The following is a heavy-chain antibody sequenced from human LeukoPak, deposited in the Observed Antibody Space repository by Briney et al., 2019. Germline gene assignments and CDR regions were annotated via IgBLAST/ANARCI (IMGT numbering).Heavy chain of an antibody. CDR2: ISSSGSTI. CDR3: ARDEWVAAAGTSMDYGMDV. V-gene: IGHV3-48*03. CDR1: GFTFSSYE. J-gene: IGHJ6*02. D-gene: IGHD6-13*01. Sequence: PGGPLRLSCAASGFTFSSYEMNWVRQAPGKGLEWVSYISSSGSTIYYADSVKGRFTISRDNAKNSLYLQMNSLRAEDTAVYYCARDEWVAAAGTSMDYGMDVWGQGTTVTVSS.